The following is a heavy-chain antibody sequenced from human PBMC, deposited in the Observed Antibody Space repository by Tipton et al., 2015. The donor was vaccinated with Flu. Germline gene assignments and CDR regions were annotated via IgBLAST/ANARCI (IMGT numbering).Heavy chain of an antibody. D-gene: IGHD2/OR15-2a*01. CDR3: AKHGFYCFES. V-gene: IGHV3-7*01. Sequence: SLRLSCAASGFTFSRYWMGWVRQAPGKGLEWVANIKEDGSEVSYVDSVKGRFTISRENAKNSLSLQMSSLRTEDTAVYYSAKHGFYCFESWGQGILVTVSS. J-gene: IGHJ4*02. CDR2: IKEDGSEV. CDR1: GFTFSRYW.